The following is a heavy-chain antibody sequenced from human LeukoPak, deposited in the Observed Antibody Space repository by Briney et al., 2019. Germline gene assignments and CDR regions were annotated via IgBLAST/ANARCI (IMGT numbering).Heavy chain of an antibody. CDR2: LFYTGNT. CDR1: GGSINTGDYY. CDR3: GRENIVSTRDFDY. D-gene: IGHD5/OR15-5a*01. Sequence: PSETLSLTCTVSGGSINTGDYYWTWIRQPPGKGLEWIGSLFYTGNTYYNPSLKTRVTISIDTSKNQFSLKLSSVTAADTAVYYCGRENIVSTRDFDYWGQGTLVTVSS. J-gene: IGHJ4*02. V-gene: IGHV4-39*07.